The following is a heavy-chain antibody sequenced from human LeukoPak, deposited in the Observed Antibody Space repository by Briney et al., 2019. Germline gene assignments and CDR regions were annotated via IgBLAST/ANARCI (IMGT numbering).Heavy chain of an antibody. CDR2: ISGSGGST. CDR1: GFTFSSYA. CDR3: ARTETGGDFDY. Sequence: GGSLRLSCAASGFTFSSYAMSWVRQAPGKGLEWVSAISGSGGSTYYADSVKGRFTISRDNAKNSLYLQMNSLRAEDTAVYYCARTETGGDFDYWGQGTLVTVSS. D-gene: IGHD2-21*01. V-gene: IGHV3-23*01. J-gene: IGHJ4*02.